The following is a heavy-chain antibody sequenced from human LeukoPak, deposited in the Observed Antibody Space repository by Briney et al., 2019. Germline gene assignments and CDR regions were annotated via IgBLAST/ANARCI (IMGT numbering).Heavy chain of an antibody. CDR1: GGSISSYY. J-gene: IGHJ4*02. V-gene: IGHV4-59*01. Sequence: SETLSLTCTVSGGSISSYYWSWIRQPPGKGLEWIGYIYYGGSTNYNPSLKSRVTISVDTSKNQFSLKLSSVTAADTAVYYCARARVLGPVTTWFVDYWGQGTLVTVSS. CDR2: IYYGGST. D-gene: IGHD4-17*01. CDR3: ARARVLGPVTTWFVDY.